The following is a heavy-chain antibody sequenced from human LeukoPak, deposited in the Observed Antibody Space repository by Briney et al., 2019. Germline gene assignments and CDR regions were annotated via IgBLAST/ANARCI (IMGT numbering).Heavy chain of an antibody. V-gene: IGHV3-30*02. D-gene: IGHD3-9*01. Sequence: GGSLRLSCAASGFTFSSYGMHWVRQAPGKGLEWVAFIRYDGSNKYYADSVKGRFIISRDNSKNTLYLQMNSLRAEDTAVYYCAKAYDILTGTYFDYWGQGTLVTVS. CDR2: IRYDGSNK. CDR1: GFTFSSYG. J-gene: IGHJ4*02. CDR3: AKAYDILTGTYFDY.